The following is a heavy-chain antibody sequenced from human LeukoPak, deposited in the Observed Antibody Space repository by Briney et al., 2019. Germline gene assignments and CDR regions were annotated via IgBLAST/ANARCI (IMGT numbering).Heavy chain of an antibody. D-gene: IGHD5-12*01. Sequence: GGSLRLSCAASGFTFSTYAVNWVRQAPGKGLEWVSAITGSGGATYYADSVKGRFTISRDNSKNTLYLQMSSLRAEDTAVYYCAKCLLGIVATMGLTWFEDYWGQGTLVTVSS. V-gene: IGHV3-23*01. CDR2: ITGSGGAT. CDR1: GFTFSTYA. J-gene: IGHJ4*02. CDR3: AKCLLGIVATMGLTWFEDY.